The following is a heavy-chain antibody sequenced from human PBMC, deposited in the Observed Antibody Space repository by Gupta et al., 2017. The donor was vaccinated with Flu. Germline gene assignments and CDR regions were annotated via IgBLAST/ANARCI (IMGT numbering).Heavy chain of an antibody. CDR3: AKGYCSSTSCYPHYFDY. J-gene: IGHJ4*02. D-gene: IGHD2-2*01. Sequence: EVQLLESGGGLVQPGGSLRLSCAASGFTFSRYAMSWVRQAPGKGLEWVSASSGSGGSTYYADSVKGRFTISRDNSKNTLYLQMNSLRAEDTAVYYCAKGYCSSTSCYPHYFDYWGQGTLVTVSS. V-gene: IGHV3-23*01. CDR1: GFTFSRYA. CDR2: SSGSGGST.